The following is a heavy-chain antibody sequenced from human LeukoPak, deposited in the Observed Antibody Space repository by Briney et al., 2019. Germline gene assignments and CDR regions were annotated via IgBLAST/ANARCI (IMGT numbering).Heavy chain of an antibody. CDR2: INPNTGGT. V-gene: IGHV1-2*02. Sequence: ASVKVSCKVSGYTLTELSMHWVRQAPGKGLEWMGWINPNTGGTNYAQKFQGRVTMTRDASISTAYMELSRLRSDDTAVYYCASGDYGDPPLNYWGQGTLVTVSP. CDR1: GYTLTELS. D-gene: IGHD4/OR15-4a*01. J-gene: IGHJ4*02. CDR3: ASGDYGDPPLNY.